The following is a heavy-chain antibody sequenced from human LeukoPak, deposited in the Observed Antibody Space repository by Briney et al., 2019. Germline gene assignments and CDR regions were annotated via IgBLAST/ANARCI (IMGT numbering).Heavy chain of an antibody. CDR2: MNTEKGNT. D-gene: IGHD3-10*01. CDR3: ARGRGAYGSGSYLHD. J-gene: IGHJ4*02. Sequence: ASVKVSCKASGYTFTDYDINWVRQATGQGLEWMGWMNTEKGNTGYAQKFQGRGAMTRDTSTTTAYLELTNLTPEDTAIYYCARGRGAYGSGSYLHDWGQGTLLTASS. CDR1: GYTFTDYD. V-gene: IGHV1-8*02.